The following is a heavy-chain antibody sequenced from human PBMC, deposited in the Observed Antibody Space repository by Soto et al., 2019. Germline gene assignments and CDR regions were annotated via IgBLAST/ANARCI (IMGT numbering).Heavy chain of an antibody. CDR3: ARAPGDSGSYYGFFDY. Sequence: EVRLVESGGGLVQPGGSLRLSCEASGFTFSSYNLNWVRQAPGKGLEWVSYISSSSSTIYYADSVKGRFTISRDNAKNSLYLQMNSLRDEDTAVYYCARAPGDSGSYYGFFDYWGQGTLVTVSS. CDR2: ISSSSSTI. J-gene: IGHJ4*02. V-gene: IGHV3-48*02. CDR1: GFTFSSYN. D-gene: IGHD1-26*01.